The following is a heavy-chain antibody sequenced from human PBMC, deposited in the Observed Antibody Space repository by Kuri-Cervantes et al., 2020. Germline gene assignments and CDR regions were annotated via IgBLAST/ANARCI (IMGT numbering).Heavy chain of an antibody. V-gene: IGHV1-8*01. D-gene: IGHD2-15*01. CDR2: MKPTSASS. CDR1: GGTFTSYD. CDR3: ATGCSGGSCTNDY. Sequence: ASVKVSCKASGGTFTSYDIIWVRQATGQGLEWMGWMKPTSASSGYAQKFQGRVTMTRNTSISTAYMELSSLRSEDTAVYYCATGCSGGSCTNDYWGQGTLVTVSS. J-gene: IGHJ4*02.